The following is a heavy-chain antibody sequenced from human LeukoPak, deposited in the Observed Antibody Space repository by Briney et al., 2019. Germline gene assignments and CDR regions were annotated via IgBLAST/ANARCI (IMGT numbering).Heavy chain of an antibody. J-gene: IGHJ4*02. CDR1: GFTFSSYA. V-gene: IGHV3-23*01. CDR2: ISGSGGST. D-gene: IGHD3-22*01. CDR3: ARDDDSSGYYYGGDY. Sequence: PGGSLRLSCAASGFTFSSYAMSWVRQAPGKGLEWVSAISGSGGSTYYADSVKGRFTISRDNSKNSLYLQMNSLRAEDTAVYYCARDDDSSGYYYGGDYWGQGTLVTVSS.